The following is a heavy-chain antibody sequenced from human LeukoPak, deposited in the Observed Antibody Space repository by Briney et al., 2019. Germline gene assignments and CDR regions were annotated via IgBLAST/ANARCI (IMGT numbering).Heavy chain of an antibody. J-gene: IGHJ5*02. D-gene: IGHD4-17*01. CDR2: ISSSSSYI. CDR1: GFTFSSYS. V-gene: IGHV3-21*01. CDR3: ARDNYGDYNWFDP. Sequence: GGSLRLSRAASGFTFSSYSMNWVRQAPGKGLEWVSSISSSSSYIYYADSVKGRFTISRDNAKNSLYLQMNSLRAEDTAVYYCARDNYGDYNWFDPWGQGTLVTVSS.